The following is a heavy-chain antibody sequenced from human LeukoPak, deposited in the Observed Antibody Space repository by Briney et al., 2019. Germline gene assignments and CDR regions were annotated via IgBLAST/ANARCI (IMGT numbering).Heavy chain of an antibody. D-gene: IGHD5-12*01. Sequence: GESLKISCKASGYSFSNYWIGWVRQMPGKGLEWMGVIYPGDSETIYSPSFQGQVTISADGSINTAYLQWSSLKASDTGKYYCARHGERGPFGGYVGGNWGQGTVVIVSS. J-gene: IGHJ4*02. CDR2: IYPGDSET. V-gene: IGHV5-51*01. CDR3: ARHGERGPFGGYVGGN. CDR1: GYSFSNYW.